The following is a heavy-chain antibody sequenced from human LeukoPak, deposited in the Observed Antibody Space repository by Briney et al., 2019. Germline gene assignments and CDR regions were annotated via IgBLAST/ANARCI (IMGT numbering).Heavy chain of an antibody. CDR1: GFTFDDYA. V-gene: IGHV3-9*01. D-gene: IGHD3-10*01. J-gene: IGHJ4*02. Sequence: GGSLRLSCAASGFTFDDYAMHWVRQAPGKGLEWVSGISWNSGSIGYADSVKGRFTISRDNAKNSLYLQMNSLRAEDTALYYCAKVANWYGSGSYFLDYWGQGTLVTVSS. CDR3: AKVANWYGSGSYFLDY. CDR2: ISWNSGSI.